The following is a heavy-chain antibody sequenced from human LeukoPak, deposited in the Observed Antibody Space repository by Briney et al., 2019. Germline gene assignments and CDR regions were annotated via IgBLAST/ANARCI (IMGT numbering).Heavy chain of an antibody. J-gene: IGHJ4*02. V-gene: IGHV3-23*01. D-gene: IGHD3-22*01. Sequence: GGSLRLSCAASGFTFSSYGMSWVRQAPGKGLEWVSAISGSGGSTYYADSVKGRFTIFRDNSKNTLYLQMNSLRAEDTAVYYCATKLHYYYDSSGYYYRYWGQGTLVTVSS. CDR3: ATKLHYYYDSSGYYYRY. CDR1: GFTFSSYG. CDR2: ISGSGGST.